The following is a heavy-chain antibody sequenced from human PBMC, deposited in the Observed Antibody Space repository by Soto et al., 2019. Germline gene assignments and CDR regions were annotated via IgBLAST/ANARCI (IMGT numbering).Heavy chain of an antibody. CDR1: GFTFDDYT. CDR2: ISWDGGST. Sequence: GGSLRLSCAASGFTFDDYTMHWVRQAPGKGLEWVSLISWDGGSTYYADSVKGRFTISRDNSKNSLYLQMNSLRTEDTALYYCAKVVGAREGGFADWGQGTLVTVSS. V-gene: IGHV3-43*01. D-gene: IGHD1-26*01. J-gene: IGHJ4*02. CDR3: AKVVGAREGGFAD.